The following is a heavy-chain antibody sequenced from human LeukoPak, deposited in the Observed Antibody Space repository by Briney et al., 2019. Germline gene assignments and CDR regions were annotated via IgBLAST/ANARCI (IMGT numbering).Heavy chain of an antibody. V-gene: IGHV3-30-3*02. CDR2: ISYDGSNK. Sequence: GRSLRLSCAASGFTFSSYAMHWVRQAPRKGLEWVAVISYDGSNKYYADSVKGRFTISRDNSKNTLYLQMNSLRAEDTAVYYCAKSARYITGTILDWGQGTLVTVSS. D-gene: IGHD1-7*01. CDR3: AKSARYITGTILD. J-gene: IGHJ4*02. CDR1: GFTFSSYA.